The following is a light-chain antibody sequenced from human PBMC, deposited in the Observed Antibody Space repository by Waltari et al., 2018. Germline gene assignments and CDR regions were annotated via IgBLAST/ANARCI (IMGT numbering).Light chain of an antibody. CDR3: QQYNSYSLLT. CDR1: QSSSKW. V-gene: IGKV1-5*03. J-gene: IGKJ4*01. CDR2: EAS. Sequence: DIRLTQSPSTLSASAGDRVIISCRASQSSSKWLAWSQQKPGKAPKLLIYEASTLQSGVPSRFSGTGSGTDVTLTISSLQPDDFATYYCQQYNSYSLLTFGGGTKVEIK.